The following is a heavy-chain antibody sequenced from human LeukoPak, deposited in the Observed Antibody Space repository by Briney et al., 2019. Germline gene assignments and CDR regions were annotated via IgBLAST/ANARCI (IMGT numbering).Heavy chain of an antibody. V-gene: IGHV3-23*01. CDR2: ITSSGGST. D-gene: IGHD3-10*01. Sequence: GGSLRLSCVASGFTFNNYAMSWVRQAPGKGLEWVSAITSSGGSTYYADSVKGRFTISRDNSKNTLYLQMNSLRAEDAAVYYCAKFGGSGTYPYDAFDVWGQGTMVTVSS. J-gene: IGHJ3*01. CDR3: AKFGGSGTYPYDAFDV. CDR1: GFTFNNYA.